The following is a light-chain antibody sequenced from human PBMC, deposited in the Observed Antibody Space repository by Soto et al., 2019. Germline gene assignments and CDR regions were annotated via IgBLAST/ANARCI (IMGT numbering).Light chain of an antibody. Sequence: DIQMTQSPSSLSASAGDRVTITCRASQSVSSNLNWYQQKPGKAPKLLIYAASSLQSGVPSRFSVSGSGTYFTRAIGSLHPEDFATYYCQHSYSTPLTLGPGTKVDSK. CDR3: QHSYSTPLT. CDR2: AAS. V-gene: IGKV1-39*01. J-gene: IGKJ3*01. CDR1: QSVSSN.